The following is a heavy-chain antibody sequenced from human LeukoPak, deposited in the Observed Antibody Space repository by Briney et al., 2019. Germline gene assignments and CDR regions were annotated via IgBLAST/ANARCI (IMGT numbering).Heavy chain of an antibody. Sequence: ASVKVSCKASGYTFTSYYMHWVRQAPGQGLEWMGIINPSGGSTSYAQKFQGRVTMTRDTSTSTVYMELSSLRSEDTAVYYCATDAPPLFGVAIRRAFDIWGQGTMVTVSS. V-gene: IGHV1-46*01. CDR1: GYTFTSYY. D-gene: IGHD3-3*01. CDR2: INPSGGST. J-gene: IGHJ3*02. CDR3: ATDAPPLFGVAIRRAFDI.